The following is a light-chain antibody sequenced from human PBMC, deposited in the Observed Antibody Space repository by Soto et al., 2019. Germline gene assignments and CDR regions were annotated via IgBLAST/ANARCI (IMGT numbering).Light chain of an antibody. V-gene: IGKV1-39*01. CDR3: QQSHIIPHT. Sequence: EIEMTQSPSSLSASLGDRATISCRASQSISDDLNWDQQIPGKAPRLLIYAASTLHSGIPARFSGSGSGTDFTLTISSLQYEDFATYYCQQSHIIPHTLGGGTKLEIK. J-gene: IGKJ2*01. CDR2: AAS. CDR1: QSISDD.